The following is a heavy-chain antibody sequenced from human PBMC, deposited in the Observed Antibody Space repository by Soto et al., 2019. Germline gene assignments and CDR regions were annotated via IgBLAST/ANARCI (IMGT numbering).Heavy chain of an antibody. Sequence: TLSLTCTVSGGSISSGGYYWSWIRQHPEKGLESIGYIYYSGSTYYNPSLKSRVTLSVDTSKNQFSLKLSSITAADTAVYYCARVVAYHDILTGYPRFYGMDVWGQGITVTVSS. CDR1: GGSISSGGYY. J-gene: IGHJ6*02. CDR2: IYYSGST. CDR3: ARVVAYHDILTGYPRFYGMDV. D-gene: IGHD3-9*01. V-gene: IGHV4-31*03.